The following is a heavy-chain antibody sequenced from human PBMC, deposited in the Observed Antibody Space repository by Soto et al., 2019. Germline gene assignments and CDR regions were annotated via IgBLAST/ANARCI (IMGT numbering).Heavy chain of an antibody. D-gene: IGHD3-22*01. CDR1: GGSISSGGYY. CDR3: ASYFYDSEFDY. CDR2: IYYSGST. J-gene: IGHJ4*02. V-gene: IGHV4-31*03. Sequence: SETLSLTCTVSGGSISSGGYYWSWIRQHPGKGLEWIGYIYYSGSTYYNPPLKSRVTISVDTSKNQFSLKLSSVTAADTAVYYCASYFYDSEFDYWGQGTLVTVSS.